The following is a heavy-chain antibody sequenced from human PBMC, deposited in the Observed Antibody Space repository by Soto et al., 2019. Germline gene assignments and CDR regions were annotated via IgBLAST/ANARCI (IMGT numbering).Heavy chain of an antibody. D-gene: IGHD2-21*02. CDR1: GDSITSGGYY. J-gene: IGHJ5*02. Sequence: QVQLQESGPGLVKPSQTLSLTCTVTGDSITSGGYYWSWIRQHPGKGLEWLGYIYGSGGSGSTLYTPSLKTPITLSVDTSKPQFPRTLSSVTVADPAVYFCAKDAVAGDGLWLMDPWAQGPLPTVSS. CDR2: IYGSGGSGST. CDR3: AKDAVAGDGLWLMDP. V-gene: IGHV4-31*01.